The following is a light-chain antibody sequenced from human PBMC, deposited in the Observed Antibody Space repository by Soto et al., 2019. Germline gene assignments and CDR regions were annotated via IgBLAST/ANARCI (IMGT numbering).Light chain of an antibody. CDR3: QLYYSGM. CDR2: AAS. CDR1: QSVDSNY. J-gene: IGKJ1*01. Sequence: EIVLTQSPGTLSLSPGERATLSCRASQSVDSNYLGWYQQKPGQAPRLLFYAASSRATGIPDRFSGGGSGTDFTLTISRLEPEDFAVYYCQLYYSGMFGQGTKVEIK. V-gene: IGKV3-20*01.